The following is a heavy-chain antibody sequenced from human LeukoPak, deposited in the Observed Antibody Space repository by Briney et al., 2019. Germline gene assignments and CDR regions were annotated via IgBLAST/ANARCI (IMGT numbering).Heavy chain of an antibody. CDR2: IIPILGIA. CDR3: ARDRVGYCSSTSCSTRPYYYMDV. V-gene: IGHV1-69*04. CDR1: GGTFSSYA. J-gene: IGHJ6*03. D-gene: IGHD2-2*02. Sequence: SVKVSCKASGGTFSSYAISWVRQAPGQGLEWMGRIIPILGIANYAQKFQGRVTITADKSTSTAYMELSSLRSEDTAVYYCARDRVGYCSSTSCSTRPYYYMDVWGKGTTVTVSS.